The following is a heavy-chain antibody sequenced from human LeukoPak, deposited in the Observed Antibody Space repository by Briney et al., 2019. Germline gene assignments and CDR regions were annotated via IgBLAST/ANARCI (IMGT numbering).Heavy chain of an antibody. V-gene: IGHV3-7*01. CDR1: GFTFSSYW. CDR2: IKQDGSEK. CDR3: ARDTGGGYSCYDC. J-gene: IGHJ4*02. D-gene: IGHD5-18*01. Sequence: GGSLRLSCAASGFTFSSYWMTWIRQAPGKGLEWVANIKQDGSEKYYVDSVKGRFTISRDNAKNSLYLRMNSLRAEDTVVYYCARDTGGGYSCYDCWGQGTLVTVSS.